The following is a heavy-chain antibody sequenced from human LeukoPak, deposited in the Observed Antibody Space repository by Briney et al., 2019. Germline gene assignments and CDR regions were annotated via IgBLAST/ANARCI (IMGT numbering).Heavy chain of an antibody. J-gene: IGHJ4*02. CDR3: AKKIDSGSYPLDY. V-gene: IGHV3-23*01. Sequence: GGSLRLSCAASGFTFDDYGMSWVRQAPGKGLEWVSVISGSGETTFYADSVRGRFTISRDNSKSTLYLQMTSLRAEDTGVYYCAKKIDSGSYPLDYWGQGTQVTISS. CDR2: ISGSGETT. CDR1: GFTFDDYG. D-gene: IGHD3-10*01.